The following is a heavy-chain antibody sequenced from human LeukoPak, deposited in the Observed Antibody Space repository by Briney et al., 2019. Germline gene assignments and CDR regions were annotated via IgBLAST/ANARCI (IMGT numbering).Heavy chain of an antibody. Sequence: GGSLTLSCAASGFTFSSYHMHWVRQATGKGLEWVSAIGHAGDTYYPRSVKGRFTISKDNAKNSLYLQMNSLRAGDTAVYYCARGVYYYDSSGYYYFDYWGQGTLVTVSS. CDR3: ARGVYYYDSSGYYYFDY. J-gene: IGHJ4*02. V-gene: IGHV3-13*01. D-gene: IGHD3-22*01. CDR2: IGHAGDT. CDR1: GFTFSSYH.